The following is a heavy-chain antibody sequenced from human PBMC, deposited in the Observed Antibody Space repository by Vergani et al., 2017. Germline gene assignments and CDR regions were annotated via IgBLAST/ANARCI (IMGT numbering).Heavy chain of an antibody. D-gene: IGHD3-22*01. J-gene: IGHJ3*02. V-gene: IGHV3-23*01. CDR2: ISGSGGST. CDR3: AKEAGYYDSSGRNAFDI. Sequence: EVQLLESGGGLVQPGGSLRLSCAASGFTFSSYAMSWVRQAPGKGLEWVSAISGSGGSTYYADSVKGRFTISRDNSKNTLDLQMNSLRAEDTAVYYCAKEAGYYDSSGRNAFDIWGQGTMVTVSS. CDR1: GFTFSSYA.